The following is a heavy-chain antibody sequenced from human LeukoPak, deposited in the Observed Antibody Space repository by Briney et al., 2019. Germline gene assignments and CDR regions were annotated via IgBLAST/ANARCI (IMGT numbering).Heavy chain of an antibody. CDR1: GFTFSSYG. CDR2: IRYDGSNK. V-gene: IGHV3-30*02. J-gene: IGHJ4*02. Sequence: GGSLRLSCAASGFTFSSYGMHWVRQAPGKGLEWVAFIRYDGSNKYYADSVKGRFTISRDNSKSTLYLQMNSLRAEDTAVYYCAKDWSFVVVVPAAMFNSYYFDYWGQGTLVTVSS. CDR3: AKDWSFVVVVPAAMFNSYYFDY. D-gene: IGHD2-2*01.